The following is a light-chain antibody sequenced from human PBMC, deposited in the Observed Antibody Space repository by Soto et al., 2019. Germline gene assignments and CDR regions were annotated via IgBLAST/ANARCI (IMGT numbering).Light chain of an antibody. Sequence: DIQMTQSSSILSASVEDSVTITCRASQTIDSWVAWYQQKPGKAPKLLVYDATSLESGVSSRFSGSRYGTDFTLSINNLQPDDFATYYCQQYNRLITFGQGKRLEI. V-gene: IGKV1-5*01. CDR3: QQYNRLIT. CDR2: DAT. CDR1: QTIDSW. J-gene: IGKJ5*01.